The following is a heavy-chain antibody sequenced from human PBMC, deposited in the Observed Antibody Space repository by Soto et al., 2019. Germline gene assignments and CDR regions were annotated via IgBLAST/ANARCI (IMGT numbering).Heavy chain of an antibody. J-gene: IGHJ6*04. CDR3: ARAVANYYSYYGIDV. CDR2: TYYRSKWYN. CDR1: GDIVSSNSAA. V-gene: IGHV6-1*01. Sequence: PSQTLSLTCVISGDIVSSNSAAWNWIRQSPSRGLEWLGRTYYRSKWYNDYAVSVKSRITINPDTSKNQFSLQLNSVTPEDTDVYYCARAVANYYSYYGIDVLGKVTRVPVSP.